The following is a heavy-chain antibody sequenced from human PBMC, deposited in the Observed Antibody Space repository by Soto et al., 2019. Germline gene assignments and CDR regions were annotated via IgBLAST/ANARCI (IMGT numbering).Heavy chain of an antibody. D-gene: IGHD3-16*01. J-gene: IGHJ4*02. V-gene: IGHV3-33*01. CDR2: IWYDGSNK. CDR3: AAENYIWGSYSIDY. Sequence: GGSLRLSCAASGFTFSSYGMHWVRQAPGKGLEWVAVIWYDGSNKYYADSVKGRFTISRDNSKNTLYLQMNSLRAEDMAGYYCAAENYIWGSYSIDYWGQGTLVTVSS. CDR1: GFTFSSYG.